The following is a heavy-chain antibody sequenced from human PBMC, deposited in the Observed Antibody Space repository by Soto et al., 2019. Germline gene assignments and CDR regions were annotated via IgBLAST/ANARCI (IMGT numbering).Heavy chain of an antibody. J-gene: IGHJ5*02. V-gene: IGHV4-30-4*01. Sequence: SETLSLTCSVSGGSISSGYYYWSWFRQPPGKGLEWIGNIYYSGNTYYNPSLKSRLIVSIDTSKNQFSLKVGSVTAADTAVYFCARAINRVRFNWFDPWGQRSLVTVSS. CDR1: GGSISSGYYY. CDR2: IYYSGNT. CDR3: ARAINRVRFNWFDP. D-gene: IGHD5-12*01.